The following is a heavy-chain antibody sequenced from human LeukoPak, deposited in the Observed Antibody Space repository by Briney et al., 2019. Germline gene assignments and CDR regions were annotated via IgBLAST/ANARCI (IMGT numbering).Heavy chain of an antibody. J-gene: IGHJ4*02. CDR3: ARGIAAAGDY. V-gene: IGHV4-59*08. CDR2: IYYSGST. CDR1: GGSISSYY. Sequence: KPSETLSLTCTVSGGSISSYYWSWIRQPPGKGLEWIGYIYYSGSTNYNPSLKSRVTISVDTSKNQFSLKLSPVTAADTAVYYCARGIAAAGDYWGQGTLVTVSS. D-gene: IGHD6-13*01.